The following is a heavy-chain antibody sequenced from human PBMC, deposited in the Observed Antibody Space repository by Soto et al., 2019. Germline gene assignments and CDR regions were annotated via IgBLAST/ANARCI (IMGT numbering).Heavy chain of an antibody. D-gene: IGHD3-3*01. CDR3: ARALGDFWSGSYYYGMDV. CDR2: IYYSGST. J-gene: IGHJ6*02. CDR1: CCSITSSSYY. V-gene: IGHV4-39*07. Sequence: SETLSLTCTIICCSITSSSYYWAWIRQPLGKGLEWIGSIYYSGSTYYNPSLKSRVTISVDTSKNQFSLKLSSVTAADTAVYYCARALGDFWSGSYYYGMDVWGQGTTVT.